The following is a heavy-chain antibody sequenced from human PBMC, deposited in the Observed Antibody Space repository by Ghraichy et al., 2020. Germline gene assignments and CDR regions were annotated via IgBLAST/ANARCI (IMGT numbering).Heavy chain of an antibody. J-gene: IGHJ4*02. V-gene: IGHV4-39*01. CDR3: ASSAFGVVINLYYFDY. D-gene: IGHD3-3*01. Sequence: GSLRLSCTVSGGSVSSDSYYWGWIRQTPGKGLEWIASIYYNGYTYYNPSLKSRVTISVDMSKNQFDLKLSSVTAADTAVYYCASSAFGVVINLYYFDYWGQGTLVTVSS. CDR2: IYYNGYT. CDR1: GGSVSSDSYY.